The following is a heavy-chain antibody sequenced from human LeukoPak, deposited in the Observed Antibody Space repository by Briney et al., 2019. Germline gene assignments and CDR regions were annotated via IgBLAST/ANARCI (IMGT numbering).Heavy chain of an antibody. D-gene: IGHD1-20*01. J-gene: IGHJ3*02. CDR1: GYTFTGYY. Sequence: ASVKVSCKASGYTFTGYYMHWVRQAPGQGLEWMGWINPNSGGTNYAQKFQGRVTMTRDTSISTAYMELSSLRSEDTAVYYCAAYDWNAGANDAFDIWGQGTMVTVSS. CDR2: INPNSGGT. CDR3: AAYDWNAGANDAFDI. V-gene: IGHV1-2*02.